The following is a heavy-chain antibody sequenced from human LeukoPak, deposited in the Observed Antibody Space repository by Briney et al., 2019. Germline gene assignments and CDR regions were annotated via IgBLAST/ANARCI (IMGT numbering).Heavy chain of an antibody. D-gene: IGHD4-11*01. CDR1: GGSISSSSYY. V-gene: IGHV4-39*07. J-gene: IGHJ5*02. CDR2: IYYSGST. CDR3: ARMDYSNYPYNWFDP. Sequence: PSETLSLTCTVSGGSISSSSYYWGWIRQPPGKGLEWIGSIYYSGSTYYNPFLKSRVTISVDTSKNQFSLKLSSVTAADTAVYYCARMDYSNYPYNWFDPWGQGTLVTVSS.